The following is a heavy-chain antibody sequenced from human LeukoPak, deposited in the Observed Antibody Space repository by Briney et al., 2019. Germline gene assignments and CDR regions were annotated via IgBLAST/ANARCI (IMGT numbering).Heavy chain of an antibody. CDR3: ARANDGDSITAAGTN. V-gene: IGHV4-59*01. Sequence: NPSETLSLTCTVSGGSISIYYWSWIRQPPGKGLEWIGGIYYSGSTTYNPSLKSRVTISVDTSKNQFSLKLSSVTAADTAVYYCARANDGDSITAAGTNWGQGTLVTVSS. D-gene: IGHD6-13*01. CDR2: IYYSGST. CDR1: GGSISIYY. J-gene: IGHJ4*02.